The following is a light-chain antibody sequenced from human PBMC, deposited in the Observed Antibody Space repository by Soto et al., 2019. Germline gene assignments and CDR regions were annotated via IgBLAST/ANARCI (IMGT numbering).Light chain of an antibody. CDR1: QTISTW. Sequence: DIQVTQSPPTLSASVGDRVTITCRASQTISTWMAWYQQKPGKAPKLLVYDASTLQSGVASRFSGSGSGTEFTLIISGLQPDDSATYYCKQYTNNNNTWRCGQGTKVDIK. V-gene: IGKV1-5*01. CDR3: KQYTNNNNTWR. J-gene: IGKJ1*01. CDR2: DAS.